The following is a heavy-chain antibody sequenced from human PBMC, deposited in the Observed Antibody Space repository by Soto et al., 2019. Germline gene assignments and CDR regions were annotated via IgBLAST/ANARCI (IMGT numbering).Heavy chain of an antibody. CDR2: INHRGST. CDR3: ATSYFDFLSGYYRGYYFDI. D-gene: IGHD3-3*01. Sequence: QVHLQQWVAGLLKPSETLSLTCAVYGGPFTGYYWSWIRQPPGKGLEWIGEINHRGSTNYNPSLRSRATISVDTSKNQSSLNLNSLTAADTAVYYCATSYFDFLSGYYRGYYFDIWGQGPLVTFFS. CDR1: GGPFTGYY. J-gene: IGHJ4*02. V-gene: IGHV4-34*01.